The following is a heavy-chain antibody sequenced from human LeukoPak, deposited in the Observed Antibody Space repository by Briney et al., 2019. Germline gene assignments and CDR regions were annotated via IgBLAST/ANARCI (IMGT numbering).Heavy chain of an antibody. V-gene: IGHV3-66*01. J-gene: IGHJ4*02. CDR1: GFTVSSNY. CDR3: ARGIALDY. CDR2: IYSGGST. D-gene: IGHD6-13*01. Sequence: GGSLRLSCTASGFTVSSNYMSWVRQAPGKGLEWVSVIYSGGSTYYADSVKGRFTISRDNSKNTLSLRMNSLRAEDTAVYYCARGIALDYWGQGTLVTVSS.